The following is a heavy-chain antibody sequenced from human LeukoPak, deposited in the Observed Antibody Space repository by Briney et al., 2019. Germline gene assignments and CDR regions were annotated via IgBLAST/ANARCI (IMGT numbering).Heavy chain of an antibody. CDR3: ARDQGYSYVD. Sequence: QPGGSLRLSCVASGFTFSNYWMHWVRQAPGKGLVWVSRVNTDESRTNYADSVKGRFTISRDNAKNSLYLQMNSLRAEDTAVYFCARDQGYSYVDWGQGTLVTVSS. CDR1: GFTFSNYW. J-gene: IGHJ4*02. CDR2: VNTDESRT. D-gene: IGHD5-18*01. V-gene: IGHV3-74*01.